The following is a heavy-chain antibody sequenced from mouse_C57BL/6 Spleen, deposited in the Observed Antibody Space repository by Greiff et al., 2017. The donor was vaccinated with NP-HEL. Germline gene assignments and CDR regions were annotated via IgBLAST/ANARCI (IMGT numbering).Heavy chain of an antibody. V-gene: IGHV2-2*01. D-gene: IGHD2-5*01. J-gene: IGHJ4*01. CDR1: GFSLTSYG. CDR2: IWSGGST. CDR3: ARNGDSNYGYYAMDY. Sequence: VQGVESGPGLVQPSQSLSITCTVSGFSLTSYGVHWVRQSPGKGLEWLGVIWSGGSTDYNAAFISRLSISKDNSKSQVFFKMNSLQADDTAIYYCARNGDSNYGYYAMDYWGQGTSVTVSS.